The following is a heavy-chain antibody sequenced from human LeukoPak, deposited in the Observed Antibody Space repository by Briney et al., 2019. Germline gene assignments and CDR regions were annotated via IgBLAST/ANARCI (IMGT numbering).Heavy chain of an antibody. CDR3: ARLSGSSSWPTDLGDNWFDP. Sequence: GESLKISCKGAGYSFTSYWIGGVRPMPGKGLEWMGIIYPGDSDTRYSPSFNGQVTISADKSISTAYLQWSSLKASDTAMYYCARLSGSSSWPTDLGDNWFDPWGQGTLVTVSS. V-gene: IGHV5-51*01. J-gene: IGHJ5*02. CDR1: GYSFTSYW. CDR2: IYPGDSDT. D-gene: IGHD6-13*01.